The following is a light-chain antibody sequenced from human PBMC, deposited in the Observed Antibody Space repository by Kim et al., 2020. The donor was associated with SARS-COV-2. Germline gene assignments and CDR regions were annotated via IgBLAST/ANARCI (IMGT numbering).Light chain of an antibody. Sequence: SQGEMAALACGASLTVSTIYLAWYQQNPGQAPRLIMYDISSRASGIPDRFSGSGSGTDFTLTISRLEPDDFAVYYCQQYADSPPTFGQGTEVEIK. V-gene: IGKV3-20*01. J-gene: IGKJ1*01. CDR1: LTVSTIY. CDR3: QQYADSPPT. CDR2: DIS.